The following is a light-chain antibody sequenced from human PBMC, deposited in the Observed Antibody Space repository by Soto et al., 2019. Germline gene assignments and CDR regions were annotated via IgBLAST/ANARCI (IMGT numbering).Light chain of an antibody. J-gene: IGKJ1*01. CDR3: QQYNNWPPWT. V-gene: IGKV3-15*01. CDR1: QSISSD. Sequence: EVVMTQSPATLSVSPGERATLSCRASQSISSDLAWYQQKPGQAPRLLIYGASTRASDIPARFSGSGSGTEFTLTISSLQSEYFAVYYCQQYNNWPPWTFGQGTKVEFK. CDR2: GAS.